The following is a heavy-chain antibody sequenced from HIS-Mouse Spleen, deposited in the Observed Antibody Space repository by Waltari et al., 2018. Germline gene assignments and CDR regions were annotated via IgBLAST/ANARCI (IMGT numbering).Heavy chain of an antibody. CDR1: GGSISSSSYY. D-gene: IGHD6-13*01. J-gene: IGHJ2*01. Sequence: QLQLQESGPGLVKPSETLSLTCTVSGGSISSSSYYWGWIRQPPGKGLEWIGSIYYSGSTYYYPPLKSRVTISVDTSKNQFSLKLSSVTAADTAVYYCAREIPYSSSWYDWYFDLWGRGTLVTVSS. V-gene: IGHV4-39*07. CDR3: AREIPYSSSWYDWYFDL. CDR2: IYYSGST.